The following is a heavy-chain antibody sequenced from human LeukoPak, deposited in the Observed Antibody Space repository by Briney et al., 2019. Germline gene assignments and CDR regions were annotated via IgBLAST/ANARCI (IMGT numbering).Heavy chain of an antibody. J-gene: IGHJ4*02. CDR2: ISRTGTYI. V-gene: IGHV3-21*01. D-gene: IGHD2-15*01. Sequence: GGSLRLSCAASGFTFSSYNMKWVRQAPGEGLEWASSISRTGTYIYYADSVKGRFTVSRDNAQNPLYLQMNSLRVEDTAVYYCARVLETDCTGGSCYSGLDYWGQGTLVTVSS. CDR1: GFTFSSYN. CDR3: ARVLETDCTGGSCYSGLDY.